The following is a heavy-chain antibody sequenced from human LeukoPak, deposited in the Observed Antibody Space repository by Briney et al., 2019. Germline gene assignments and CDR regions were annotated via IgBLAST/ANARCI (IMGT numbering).Heavy chain of an antibody. CDR3: ARDPEGELEPYFDY. CDR1: GYTFTIYA. Sequence: ASVKVSCKASGYTFTIYAMHWVRQAPGPRLEWMGWINAGNGNTKYSQKFQGRVTITRDTSASTAYMELSSLRSEDTAVYYCARDPEGELEPYFDYWGQGTLVTVSS. D-gene: IGHD1-1*01. CDR2: INAGNGNT. J-gene: IGHJ4*02. V-gene: IGHV1-3*01.